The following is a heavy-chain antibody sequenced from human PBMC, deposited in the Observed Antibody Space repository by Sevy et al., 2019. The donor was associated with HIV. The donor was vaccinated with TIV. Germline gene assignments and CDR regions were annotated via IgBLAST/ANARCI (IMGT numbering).Heavy chain of an antibody. CDR2: INRDGSST. Sequence: GGSLRLSCAASGFTLSTYWMHWVRQPPGKGLVWVSRINRDGSSTSYADSVKGRFTISRDNAKNTLFLQMNSLSAEDTAVYYCAREIKMSGSSGKDAFDIWGQWTMVTVSS. D-gene: IGHD1-26*01. J-gene: IGHJ3*02. CDR1: GFTLSTYW. CDR3: AREIKMSGSSGKDAFDI. V-gene: IGHV3-74*01.